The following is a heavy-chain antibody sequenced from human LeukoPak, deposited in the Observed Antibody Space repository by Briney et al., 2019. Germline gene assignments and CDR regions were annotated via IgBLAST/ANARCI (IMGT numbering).Heavy chain of an antibody. CDR3: AHRQFRGVIVKPFDN. Sequence: SGPTLVNPTQTLTLTCTVSGFSLSTPTMGVGWVRQPPGKALEYLALVYWDDETRYTPSLRSRLTITKDTSKNEVVLTMTNMDPVDTATYYCAHRQFRGVIVKPFDNWGQGILVTVSS. CDR2: VYWDDET. J-gene: IGHJ4*02. V-gene: IGHV2-5*02. CDR1: GFSLSTPTMG. D-gene: IGHD3-10*01.